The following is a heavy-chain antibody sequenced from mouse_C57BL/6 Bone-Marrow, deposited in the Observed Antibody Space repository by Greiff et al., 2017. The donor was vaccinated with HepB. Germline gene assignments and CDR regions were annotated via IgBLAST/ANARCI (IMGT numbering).Heavy chain of an antibody. Sequence: EVQRVESGGGLVQPGGSLKLSCAASGFTFSDYYMYWVRQTPEKRLEWVAYISNGGGSTYYPDTVKGRFTISRDNAKNTLYLQMSRLKSEDTAMYYCARHLYYYGSSYGAMDYWGQGTSVTVSS. CDR1: GFTFSDYY. D-gene: IGHD1-1*01. J-gene: IGHJ4*01. CDR3: ARHLYYYGSSYGAMDY. CDR2: ISNGGGST. V-gene: IGHV5-12*01.